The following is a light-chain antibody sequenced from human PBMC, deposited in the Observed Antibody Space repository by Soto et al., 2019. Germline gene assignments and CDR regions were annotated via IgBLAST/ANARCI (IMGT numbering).Light chain of an antibody. J-gene: IGKJ4*01. Sequence: EVVLTQSPGTLSLSPGERATLSCRASQSVSSNYVAWYQHKPGQAPRLLINGAVSRAAGIPDRFSASGSGTDFTLTISRLEPEDFAVYYCQQYGSSPVTFGGGTKV. CDR3: QQYGSSPVT. CDR1: QSVSSNY. CDR2: GAV. V-gene: IGKV3-20*01.